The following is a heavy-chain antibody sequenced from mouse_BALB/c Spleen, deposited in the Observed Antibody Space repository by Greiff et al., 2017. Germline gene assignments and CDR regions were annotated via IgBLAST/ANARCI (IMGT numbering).Heavy chain of an antibody. CDR3: TRDGYYGSSFDY. CDR2: ISSGGSYT. J-gene: IGHJ2*01. Sequence: VHLVESGGGLVKPGGSLKLSCAASGFTFSSYTMSWVRQTPEKRLEWVATISSGGSYTYYPDSVKGRFTISRDNAKNTLYLQMSSLKSEDTAMYYCTRDGYYGSSFDYWGQGTTLTVSS. V-gene: IGHV5-6-4*01. D-gene: IGHD1-1*01. CDR1: GFTFSSYT.